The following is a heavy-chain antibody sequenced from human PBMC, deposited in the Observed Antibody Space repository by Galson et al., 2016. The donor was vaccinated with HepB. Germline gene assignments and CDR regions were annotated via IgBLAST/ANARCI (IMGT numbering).Heavy chain of an antibody. CDR2: IKRTSDGGTT. D-gene: IGHD3-16*01. J-gene: IGHJ4*02. Sequence: SLRLSCAASGFAFSNVFMTWVRQAPGKGLEWVGRIKRTSDGGTTDYAAPAKGRFSISRDDSTNTLYLQMNRLRMEDTAVYYCATDEPVFAYYDPSGRYTDYWGQGTLVTVSS. CDR1: GFAFSNVF. V-gene: IGHV3-15*01. CDR3: ATDEPVFAYYDPSGRYTDY.